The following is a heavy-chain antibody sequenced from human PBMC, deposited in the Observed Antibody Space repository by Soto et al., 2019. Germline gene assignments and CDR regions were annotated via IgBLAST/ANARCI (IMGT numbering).Heavy chain of an antibody. Sequence: PSETLSLTCAVHGGSFSGYYWSWIRQPPGKGLEWIGEINHSGSTNYNPSLKSRVTISVDTSKNQFSLKLSSVTAADTAVYYCARAFWSGYYLSWGQGTLVTVSS. CDR3: ARAFWSGYYLS. J-gene: IGHJ4*02. V-gene: IGHV4-34*01. CDR1: GGSFSGYY. D-gene: IGHD3-3*01. CDR2: INHSGST.